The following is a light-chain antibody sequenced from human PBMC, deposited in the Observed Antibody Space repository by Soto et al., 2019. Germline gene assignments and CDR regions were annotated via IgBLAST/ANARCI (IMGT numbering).Light chain of an antibody. J-gene: IGKJ4*01. CDR2: DAS. CDR3: QQRSNWLLT. CDR1: QSVNSY. V-gene: IGKV3-11*01. Sequence: EIVLTQSPATLSLSPGDRATLSCRARQSVNSYLAWYQQKPGQAPRLLIYDASNRATGIPARFSGSGSGTDFTLTISSLEPDDFAVYYCQQRSNWLLTFGGGTKVEIK.